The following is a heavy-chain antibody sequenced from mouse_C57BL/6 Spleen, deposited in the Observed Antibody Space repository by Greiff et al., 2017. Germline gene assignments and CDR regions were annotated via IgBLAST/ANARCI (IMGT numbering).Heavy chain of an antibody. CDR1: GFTFSSYG. CDR3: ARREDYYGSSTYYFDY. Sequence: EVQRVESGGDLVKPGGSLKLSCAASGFTFSSYGMSWVRQTPDKRLEWVATISSGGSYTYYPDSVKGRFTISRDNAKNTLYLQMSSLKSEDTAMYYCARREDYYGSSTYYFDYWGQGTTLTVSS. CDR2: ISSGGSYT. V-gene: IGHV5-6*01. D-gene: IGHD1-1*01. J-gene: IGHJ2*01.